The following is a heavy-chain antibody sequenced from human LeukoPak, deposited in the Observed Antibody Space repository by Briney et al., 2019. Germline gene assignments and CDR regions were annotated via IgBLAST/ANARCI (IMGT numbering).Heavy chain of an antibody. Sequence: PGRSLRLSCTASGFTFGDYAMSWFRQAPRKGLEWVGLIRSKAYGGTTEYAASVKGRFTISRDDSKSIAYLQMNSLKTEDTAVYYCTRDSVVLRYFDWYTGPDAFDIWGQGTMVTVSS. D-gene: IGHD3-9*01. CDR3: TRDSVVLRYFDWYTGPDAFDI. CDR2: IRSKAYGGTT. CDR1: GFTFGDYA. J-gene: IGHJ3*02. V-gene: IGHV3-49*03.